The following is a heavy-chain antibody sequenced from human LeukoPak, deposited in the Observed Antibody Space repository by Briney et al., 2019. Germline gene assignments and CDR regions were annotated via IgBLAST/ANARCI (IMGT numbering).Heavy chain of an antibody. V-gene: IGHV1-2*02. CDR1: GYTFTGYY. CDR2: INPNSGGT. D-gene: IGHD3-22*01. J-gene: IGHJ4*02. CDR3: ARDLEERFYDSSHIDY. Sequence: ASVKVSCKASGYTFTGYYMHWVRQAPGQGLEWMGWINPNSGGTNYAQKFQGRVTMTRDTSISTAYMELSRLRSDDTAVYYCARDLEERFYDSSHIDYWGQGTLVTVSS.